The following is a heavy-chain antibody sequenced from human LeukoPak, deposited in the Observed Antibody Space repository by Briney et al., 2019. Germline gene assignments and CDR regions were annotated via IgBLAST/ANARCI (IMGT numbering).Heavy chain of an antibody. CDR3: ASFSTGYDDAFDI. J-gene: IGHJ3*02. CDR2: IYYSGST. V-gene: IGHV4-59*08. D-gene: IGHD5-12*01. Sequence: SETLSLTCTVSGGSISSYHWSWIRQPPGKGLEWIGYIYYSGSTNYNPSLKSRVTISVDTSKNQFSLKLSSVTAADTAVYYCASFSTGYDDAFDIWGQGTMVTVSS. CDR1: GGSISSYH.